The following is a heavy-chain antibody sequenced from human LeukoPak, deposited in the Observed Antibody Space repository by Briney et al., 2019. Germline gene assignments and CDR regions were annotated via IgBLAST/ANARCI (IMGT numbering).Heavy chain of an antibody. CDR3: ARGRSYYYDSSGLDY. CDR1: GYSMSSGYY. Sequence: PSETLSLTCTVSGYSMSSGYYWGWIRQPPERGLEWIGSMYHTGSTYYNPSLKSRVTISVDTSKNQFYLKLSSVTAADTAVYYCARGRSYYYDSSGLDYWGQGTLVTVSS. J-gene: IGHJ4*02. CDR2: MYHTGST. V-gene: IGHV4-38-2*02. D-gene: IGHD3-22*01.